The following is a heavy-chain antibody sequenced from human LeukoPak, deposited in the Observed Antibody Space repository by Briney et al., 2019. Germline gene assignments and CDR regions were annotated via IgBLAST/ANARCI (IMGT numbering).Heavy chain of an antibody. D-gene: IGHD2-15*01. CDR1: GYSISSGYY. J-gene: IGHJ4*02. CDR3: ASTAATIDFDY. V-gene: IGHV4-38-2*01. Sequence: PSETLSLTCAVSGYSISSGYYWGRIRQPPGKGLEWIGSIYHSGSTYYNPSLKSRVTISVDTSKNQFSLKLSSVTAADTAVYYCASTAATIDFDYWGQGTLVTVSS. CDR2: IYHSGST.